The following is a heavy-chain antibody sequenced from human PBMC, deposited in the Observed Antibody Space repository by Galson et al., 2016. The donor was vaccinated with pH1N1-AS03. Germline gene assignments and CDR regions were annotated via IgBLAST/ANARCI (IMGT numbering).Heavy chain of an antibody. CDR1: GFSLSTGGMR. J-gene: IGHJ6*02. V-gene: IGHV2-70*04. D-gene: IGHD4-23*01. CDR2: IDWDDGT. Sequence: PALVTPTQTLTLTCTVSGFSLSTGGMRVSWIRQPPGKALEWLGRIDWDDGTFYSTSLKTRLTLSKDTSNTQVVLTMTNMDPSDTGTYYCARTLNSHTALEVWGPGGTFTVSS. CDR3: ARTLNSHTALEV.